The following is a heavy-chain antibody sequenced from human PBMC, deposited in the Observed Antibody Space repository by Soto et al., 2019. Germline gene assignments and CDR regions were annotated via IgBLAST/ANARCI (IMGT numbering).Heavy chain of an antibody. Sequence: GGSLRLSCAASGFTFSSYSMNWVRQAPGKGLEWVSSISSSSSYIYYADSVKGRFTISRDNAKNSLYLQMNSLRAEDTAVYYCARDGVHSSIAAKDAFDIWGQGTMVTVSS. D-gene: IGHD6-6*01. CDR3: ARDGVHSSIAAKDAFDI. J-gene: IGHJ3*02. CDR1: GFTFSSYS. CDR2: ISSSSSYI. V-gene: IGHV3-21*01.